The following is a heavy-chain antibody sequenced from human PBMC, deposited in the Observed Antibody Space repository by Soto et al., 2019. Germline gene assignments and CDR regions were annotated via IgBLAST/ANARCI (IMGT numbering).Heavy chain of an antibody. CDR1: GGSISSSNW. J-gene: IGHJ1*01. D-gene: IGHD6-19*01. CDR2: IYHSGST. V-gene: IGHV4-4*02. CDR3: ARGNGYSSGWYRYFQH. Sequence: QVQLQESGPGLVKPSGTLSLTCAVSGGSISSSNWWSWVRQPPGKGLEWIGEIYHSGSTNYNPSPKSRVTIAXXKXKXXFSLKLSSVTAADTAVYYCARGNGYSSGWYRYFQHRGQGTLVTVSS.